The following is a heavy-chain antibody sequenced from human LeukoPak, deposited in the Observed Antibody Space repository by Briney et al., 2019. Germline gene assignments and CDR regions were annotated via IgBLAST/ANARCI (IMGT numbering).Heavy chain of an antibody. J-gene: IGHJ3*02. CDR3: AKDMFRYGFVFMGAFDI. D-gene: IGHD4-17*01. CDR2: ISWNSGSI. Sequence: GRSLRLSCAASGFTFDDYAMHWVRQAPGKGLEWVSGISWNSGSIGYADSVKGRFTISRDNAKNSLYLQMNSLRAEDMALYYCAKDMFRYGFVFMGAFDIWGQGTMVTVSS. CDR1: GFTFDDYA. V-gene: IGHV3-9*03.